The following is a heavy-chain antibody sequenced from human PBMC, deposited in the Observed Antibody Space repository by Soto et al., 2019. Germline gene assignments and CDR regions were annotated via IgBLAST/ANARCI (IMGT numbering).Heavy chain of an antibody. J-gene: IGHJ4*02. CDR1: GFTFSGYG. CDR3: AKDVYYYERSGYYPGPDY. Sequence: GGSLRLSCAVSGFTFSGYGMHWVRQAPGKGLEWVAVISYDGSTKYYADSVKGRFTISRDNSKNTLYLQMNSLRAEDTAVYYCAKDVYYYERSGYYPGPDYWGQGTLVTVSS. V-gene: IGHV3-30*18. D-gene: IGHD3-22*01. CDR2: ISYDGSTK.